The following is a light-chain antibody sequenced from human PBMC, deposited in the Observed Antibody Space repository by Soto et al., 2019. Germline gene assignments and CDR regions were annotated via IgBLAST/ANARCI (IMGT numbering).Light chain of an antibody. CDR2: KAF. Sequence: DIQMTQSPSTLSASVGDRVTITCRATKGINSWLAWYQQKPGEAPKLLISKAFTLESGVPSRFSGSGSGTAFTLIISSLQPDDLAAYYCQQYDTYPWTFGQGTKVEVK. CDR1: KGINSW. V-gene: IGKV1-5*03. CDR3: QQYDTYPWT. J-gene: IGKJ1*01.